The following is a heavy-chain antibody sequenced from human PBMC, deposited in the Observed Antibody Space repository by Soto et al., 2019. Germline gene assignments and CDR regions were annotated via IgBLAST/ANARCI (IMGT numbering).Heavy chain of an antibody. CDR2: IKSKADGGTT. D-gene: IGHD3-16*01. V-gene: IGHV3-15*01. CDR3: TSLYAGP. Sequence: EVQLVESGGYLVKPWGSLRLSCAAYEYTFANAWISCVRQAPGKGLEWVGRIKSKADGGTTDYAAPVKGRFTISRDESQNTLYLQMNSLKTEDSDVYYCTSLYAGPWGQGTLVSGSS. CDR1: EYTFANAW. J-gene: IGHJ5*02.